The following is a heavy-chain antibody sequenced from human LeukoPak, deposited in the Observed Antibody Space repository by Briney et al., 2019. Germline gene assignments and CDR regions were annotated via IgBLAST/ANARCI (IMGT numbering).Heavy chain of an antibody. CDR2: IYSSGST. CDR1: GGSISSSYYY. J-gene: IGHJ6*02. D-gene: IGHD3-3*01. V-gene: IGHV4-39*01. CDR3: ARGVLKGYDFWSGEEHYYGMDV. Sequence: SETLSLTCTVSGGSISSSYYYWGWIRQPPGKGLEWIGSIYSSGSTYYNPSLKSRVTISVDTSKNQFSLKLSSVTAADTAVYYCARGVLKGYDFWSGEEHYYGMDVWGQGTTVTVSS.